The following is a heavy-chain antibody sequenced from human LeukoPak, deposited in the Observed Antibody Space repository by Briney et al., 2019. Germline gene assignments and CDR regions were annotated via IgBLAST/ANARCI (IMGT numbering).Heavy chain of an antibody. V-gene: IGHV3-48*01. CDR3: ARDYNYAFDI. Sequence: GGSLSLSCAASGFTFSSYSMNWVRQAPGKGLEWVSYISSSGSIIYNADSVKGRFTISRDNAKNSLYLQMNSLRAEDTAVYYCARDYNYAFDIWGQGTMVTVSS. D-gene: IGHD5-24*01. J-gene: IGHJ3*02. CDR1: GFTFSSYS. CDR2: ISSSGSII.